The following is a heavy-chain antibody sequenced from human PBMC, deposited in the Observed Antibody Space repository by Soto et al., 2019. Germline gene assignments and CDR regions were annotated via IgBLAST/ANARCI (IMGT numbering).Heavy chain of an antibody. CDR2: ISFNGIDK. D-gene: IGHD1-26*01. V-gene: IGHV3-30*03. J-gene: IGHJ4*02. Sequence: GGSLRLSCAASGFTFSSHAMHWVRQAPGKGLEWGALISFNGIDKNYPDSVKGGLTISRDNSGNTLYLQMNSLRVDETAMYYCVAQVGGRSFGDGGQGPLVTVSS. CDR1: GFTFSSHA. CDR3: VAQVGGRSFGD.